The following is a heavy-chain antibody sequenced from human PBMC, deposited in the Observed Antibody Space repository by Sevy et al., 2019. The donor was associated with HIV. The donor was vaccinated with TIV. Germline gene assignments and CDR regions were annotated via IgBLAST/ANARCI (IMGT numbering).Heavy chain of an antibody. V-gene: IGHV3-9*01. J-gene: IGHJ5*02. CDR3: AKSPRYDILTCSFDP. Sequence: GGSLRLSCAASGFTFDDYAMHWVRQAPGKGLEWVSVISWNGGSIGYADSVKGRFTISRDNAKNSLYLQMNSLRAEDTALYYCAKSPRYDILTCSFDPWGQGTLVTVSS. CDR2: ISWNGGSI. D-gene: IGHD3-9*01. CDR1: GFTFDDYA.